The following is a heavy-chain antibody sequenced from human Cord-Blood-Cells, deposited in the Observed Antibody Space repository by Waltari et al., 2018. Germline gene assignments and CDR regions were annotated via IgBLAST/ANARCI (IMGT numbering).Heavy chain of an antibody. D-gene: IGHD6-13*01. J-gene: IGHJ4*02. CDR3: ARGIGKGIAAAGTLGY. CDR2: IIPIFGTA. CDR1: GGAFSSYA. Sequence: QVQLVQSGAEVKKPGSSVKVSCKASGGAFSSYATSWVRQAPGQGLEWMGRIIPIFGTANYAQKFQGRVTITADESTSTAYMELSSLRSEDTAVYYCARGIGKGIAAAGTLGYWGQGTLVTVSS. V-gene: IGHV1-69*18.